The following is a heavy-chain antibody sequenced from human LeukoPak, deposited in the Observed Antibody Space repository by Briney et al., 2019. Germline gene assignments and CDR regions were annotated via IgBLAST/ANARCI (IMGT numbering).Heavy chain of an antibody. CDR2: IYSGGST. Sequence: GGSLRLSCAVSGFTVRTNYMSWVRQAPGKGLEWVSTIYSGGSTYYADSVKGRFTISRDNSKNTLYLQMSSLRAEDTAVYYCARLDYYDTTSYYPFFDYWGQGTLVTVSP. CDR1: GFTVRTNY. J-gene: IGHJ4*02. CDR3: ARLDYYDTTSYYPFFDY. D-gene: IGHD3-22*01. V-gene: IGHV3-66*01.